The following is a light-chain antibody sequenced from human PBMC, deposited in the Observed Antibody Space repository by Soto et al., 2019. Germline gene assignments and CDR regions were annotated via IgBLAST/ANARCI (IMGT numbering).Light chain of an antibody. CDR1: ESVSRN. V-gene: IGKV3-15*01. CDR3: QQSYSRPLT. Sequence: EVVMTQSPATLSVSPGERATLSCRASESVSRNLAWYQQKPGQAPRLLIYDASTRATGIPDRFSGGGSGTEFTLTISSLQSEDFATYYCQQSYSRPLTFGGGTKVE. CDR2: DAS. J-gene: IGKJ4*01.